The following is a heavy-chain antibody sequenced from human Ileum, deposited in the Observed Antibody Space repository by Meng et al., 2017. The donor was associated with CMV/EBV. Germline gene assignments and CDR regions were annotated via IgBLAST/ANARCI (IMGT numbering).Heavy chain of an antibody. Sequence: ASGVTFGNYAMHWVRQAPGKGLEWVAVISNDGVNKYYADSVKGRFTISRDNSKNTVYLQMNSLRLEDTAAYYCARDQGWFGDQYFDYWGQGTLVTVSS. V-gene: IGHV3-30-3*01. CDR3: ARDQGWFGDQYFDY. CDR1: GVTFGNYA. D-gene: IGHD3-10*01. CDR2: ISNDGVNK. J-gene: IGHJ4*02.